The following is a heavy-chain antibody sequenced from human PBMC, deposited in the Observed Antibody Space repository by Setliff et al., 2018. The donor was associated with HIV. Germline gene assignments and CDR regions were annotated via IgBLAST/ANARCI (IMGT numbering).Heavy chain of an antibody. CDR3: AREVMGPVNEELVYFFDY. D-gene: IGHD1-7*01. J-gene: IGHJ4*02. CDR2: INHSGST. Sequence: PSETLSLTCTVYGASFSGYYWSWFRQPPGKGLECIGEMECIGEINHSGSTKYNPSLKSRVTISVDTSKNQFSLNLRSVTAADTAMYYCAREVMGPVNEELVYFFDYWGQGTLVTVSS. V-gene: IGHV4-34*01. CDR1: GASFSGYY.